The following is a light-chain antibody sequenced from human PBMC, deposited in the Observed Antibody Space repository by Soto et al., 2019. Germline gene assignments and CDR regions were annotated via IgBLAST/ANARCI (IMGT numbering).Light chain of an antibody. CDR3: QQYNSYST. J-gene: IGKJ1*01. CDR1: QSISSW. CDR2: KAS. Sequence: DIQMTQSPPTLSASVGDRVNITCRASQSISSWLAWYQQKPGKAPKLLIYKASSLESGVPSRFTVIGSGTEFTLPLSSLQPDDFATDYCQQYNSYSTFGQGTKVDIK. V-gene: IGKV1-5*03.